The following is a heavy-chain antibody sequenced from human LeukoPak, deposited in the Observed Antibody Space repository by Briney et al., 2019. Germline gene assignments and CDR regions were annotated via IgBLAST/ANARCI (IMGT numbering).Heavy chain of an antibody. D-gene: IGHD1-1*01. J-gene: IGHJ4*02. Sequence: PSETLSLTCAVSGDSVSSVDYYWGWVRQSPGKGLQWIGYMYYRGSAYYSPSLESRLSISIDTSKNQFSLKLRSVTAADTAVYYCARVLRFYFGTTGYYFDHWGQGTLVTVSS. CDR2: MYYRGSA. CDR1: GDSVSSVDYY. V-gene: IGHV4-30-4*01. CDR3: ARVLRFYFGTTGYYFDH.